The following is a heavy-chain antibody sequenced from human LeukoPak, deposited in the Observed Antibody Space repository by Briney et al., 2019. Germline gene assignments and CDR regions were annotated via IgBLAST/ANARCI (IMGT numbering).Heavy chain of an antibody. J-gene: IGHJ4*02. CDR1: GYTFTGYA. V-gene: IGHV7-4-1*02. CDR3: ARGLSDYYYDSSGYPL. Sequence: ASVKVSCKASGYTFTGYAMNWVRQAPGQGLEWMGWINTNTGNPTYAQGFTGRFVFSLDTPVSTAYLQISGLKAEDTAVYYCARGLSDYYYDSSGYPLWGQGTLVTVSP. D-gene: IGHD3-22*01. CDR2: INTNTGNP.